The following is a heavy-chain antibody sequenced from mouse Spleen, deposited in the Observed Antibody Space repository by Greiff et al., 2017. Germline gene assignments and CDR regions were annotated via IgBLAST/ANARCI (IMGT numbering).Heavy chain of an antibody. J-gene: IGHJ1*01. Sequence: VKLMESGPGLVQPSQSLSITCTVSGFSLTSYGVHWVRQSPGKGLEWLGVIWRGGSTDYNAAFMSRLSITKDNSKSQVFFKMNSLQADDTAIYYCAKDRGHYYGSSYGYFDVWGAGTTVTVSS. V-gene: IGHV2-5*01. D-gene: IGHD1-1*01. CDR3: AKDRGHYYGSSYGYFDV. CDR1: GFSLTSYG. CDR2: IWRGGST.